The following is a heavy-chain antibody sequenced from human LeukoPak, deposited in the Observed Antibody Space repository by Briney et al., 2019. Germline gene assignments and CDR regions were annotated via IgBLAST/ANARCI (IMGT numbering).Heavy chain of an antibody. CDR2: INTGNGNT. Sequence: GASVKVSRKAFGYTFTRNFMHWVRQAPGQRLEWMGWINTGNGNTKYSQEFQGRVTLTRDTSASTAYMELSSLRSEDMAVYYCARGVGSSWFDPWGQGTLVTVSS. CDR3: ARGVGSSWFDP. D-gene: IGHD6-13*01. V-gene: IGHV1-3*03. J-gene: IGHJ5*02. CDR1: GYTFTRNF.